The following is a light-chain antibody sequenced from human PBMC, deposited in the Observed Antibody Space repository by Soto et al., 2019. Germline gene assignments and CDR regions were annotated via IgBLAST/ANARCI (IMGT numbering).Light chain of an antibody. Sequence: DIQMTQSPSSLSASVGDRVTITCQASQDISNYLNWYQQKPGKAPKLLIYDASNLETGVPSRFSGSRSGTDFTFTISSLQPEDIATYYCQQYDNLPSFGQGTRLEIK. CDR3: QQYDNLPS. V-gene: IGKV1-33*01. CDR1: QDISNY. J-gene: IGKJ5*01. CDR2: DAS.